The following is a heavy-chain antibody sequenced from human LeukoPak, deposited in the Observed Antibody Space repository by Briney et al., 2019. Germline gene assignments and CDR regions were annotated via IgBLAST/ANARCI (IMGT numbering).Heavy chain of an antibody. Sequence: SETLSLTCNVSGYSISSGYYWSWIQQPPGKGLEWIGYIYNSGSTNYNPSLNSGSINYNPSLKSRVTISVDTSRNQFSLKLNSVTAADTAVYYCARGAGWFDPWGQGTLVTVSS. D-gene: IGHD6-13*01. CDR2: IYNSGSTNYNPSLNSGSI. CDR1: GYSISSGYY. V-gene: IGHV4-61*01. CDR3: ARGAGWFDP. J-gene: IGHJ5*02.